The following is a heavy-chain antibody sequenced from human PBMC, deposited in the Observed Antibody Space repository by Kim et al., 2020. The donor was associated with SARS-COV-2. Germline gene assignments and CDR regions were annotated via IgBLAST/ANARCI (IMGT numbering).Heavy chain of an antibody. Sequence: SETLSLTCTVSGGSISSCSYYWGWIRQPPGKGLEWFGCIYYSGSTYYNPNIQSRVTITVDTSKNQFSLKLSSVTAADPAVYSCARPGSMGGDYWGQGTLVTVPS. CDR3: ARPGSMGGDY. CDR2: IYYSGST. V-gene: IGHV4-39*01. D-gene: IGHD1-26*01. CDR1: GGSISSCSYY. J-gene: IGHJ4*02.